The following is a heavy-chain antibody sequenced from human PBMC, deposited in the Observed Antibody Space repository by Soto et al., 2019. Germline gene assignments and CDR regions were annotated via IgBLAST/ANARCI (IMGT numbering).Heavy chain of an antibody. J-gene: IGHJ6*02. D-gene: IGHD1-1*01. V-gene: IGHV4-61*01. Sequence: SETLSLTCTVSGGSVSNSSFYWTWIRQPPGKGLEWIGYIYYSGTTNYNPSLKSRVTMSVDRSRNQFSLKLTSVTAADTAAYYCVRESQLSNYYGLDVWGQGTTVTVSS. CDR1: GGSVSNSSFY. CDR3: VRESQLSNYYGLDV. CDR2: IYYSGTT.